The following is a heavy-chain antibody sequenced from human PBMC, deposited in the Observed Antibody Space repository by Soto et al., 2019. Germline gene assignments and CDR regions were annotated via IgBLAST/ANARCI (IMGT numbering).Heavy chain of an antibody. Sequence: GASVKVSCKASGYSLTTYAMHWVRQAPGQRLEWMGWINGGNGNTKYSQRFQGRVTITRDTSASTDYMELRTLTSEDTAVYYCARADCSSNTCYFYYGMDVWGQGTTVTVSS. D-gene: IGHD2-2*01. CDR3: ARADCSSNTCYFYYGMDV. V-gene: IGHV1-3*01. J-gene: IGHJ6*02. CDR2: INGGNGNT. CDR1: GYSLTTYA.